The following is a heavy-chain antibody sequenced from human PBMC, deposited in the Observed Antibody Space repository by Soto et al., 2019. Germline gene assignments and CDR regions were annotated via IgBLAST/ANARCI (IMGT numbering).Heavy chain of an antibody. CDR1: GYTFTSYG. CDR3: ARDNGGDVYNRYYYSYGMDV. D-gene: IGHD7-27*01. J-gene: IGHJ6*02. CDR2: ISAYNGNT. Sequence: RASVKVSCKASGYTFTSYGISWVRQAPGQGLEWMGWISAYNGNTNYAQKLQGRVTMTTDTSTSTAYMELRSLRSDDTAVYYCARDNGGDVYNRYYYSYGMDVWGPGTTVTVSS. V-gene: IGHV1-18*01.